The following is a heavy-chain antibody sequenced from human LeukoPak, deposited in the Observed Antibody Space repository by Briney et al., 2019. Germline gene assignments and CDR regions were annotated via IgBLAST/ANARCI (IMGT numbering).Heavy chain of an antibody. D-gene: IGHD1-26*01. CDR2: LGRSGEYT. V-gene: IGHV3-23*01. CDR3: AKDNVGFDF. Sequence: GGSLRLSCAASGFRFTGYSMSWVRQAPGKGLEWVAGLGRSGEYTYYAASVKGRFTISRDNSKNTLSLQMNSLRAEDTALYYCAKDNVGFDFWGQGTLVTVSS. CDR1: GFRFTGYS. J-gene: IGHJ4*02.